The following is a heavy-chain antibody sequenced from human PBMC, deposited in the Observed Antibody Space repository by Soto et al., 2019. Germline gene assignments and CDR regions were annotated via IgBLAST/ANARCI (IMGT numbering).Heavy chain of an antibody. CDR2: INPSGEHT. CDR1: GYSFKDHY. D-gene: IGHD2-15*01. V-gene: IGHV1-46*02. Sequence: ASVKVSCKASGYSFKDHYMHWVRQAPGRGLEWVGIINPSGEHTNYAQQFRGRVAMTRDTSTSTAYMEPRSLRSEDTAVYFCARISCKGGSCYFDFDHWGQGTLVTVSS. J-gene: IGHJ4*02. CDR3: ARISCKGGSCYFDFDH.